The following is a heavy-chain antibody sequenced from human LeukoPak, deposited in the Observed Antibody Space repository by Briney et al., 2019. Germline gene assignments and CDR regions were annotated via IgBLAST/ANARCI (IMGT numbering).Heavy chain of an antibody. Sequence: GVSLRLSCSASGFTFSSYAMHWVRQAPGKGLEYVSAISSNGGSTYYADSVKGRFTISRDNSKNTLYLQMSSLRAEDTAVYYCVKGDKYSSGWYAFDYWGQGTLVTVSS. CDR2: ISSNGGST. CDR1: GFTFSSYA. J-gene: IGHJ4*02. V-gene: IGHV3-64D*06. D-gene: IGHD6-19*01. CDR3: VKGDKYSSGWYAFDY.